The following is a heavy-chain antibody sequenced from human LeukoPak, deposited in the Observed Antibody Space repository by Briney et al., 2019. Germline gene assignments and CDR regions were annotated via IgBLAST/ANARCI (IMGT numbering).Heavy chain of an antibody. CDR1: GGTFSSYA. CDR3: ARDRGFTGFDP. J-gene: IGHJ5*02. V-gene: IGHV1-69*13. D-gene: IGHD3-10*01. CDR2: IIPIFGTA. Sequence: GASVKVSCKASGGTFSSYATSWVRQAPGQGLEWMGGIIPIFGTANYAQKFQGRVTITADESTSTAYMELSSLRSEDTAVYYCARDRGFTGFDPWGQGTLVTVSS.